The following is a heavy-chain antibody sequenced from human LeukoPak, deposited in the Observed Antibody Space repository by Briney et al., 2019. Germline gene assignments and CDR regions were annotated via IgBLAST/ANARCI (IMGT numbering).Heavy chain of an antibody. CDR3: ARGHALGYCSSTSCSDAFDI. D-gene: IGHD2-2*01. CDR1: GGSFSGYY. J-gene: IGHJ3*02. V-gene: IGHV4-34*01. CDR2: INHSGST. Sequence: SETLSLTCAVYGGSFSGYYWSWIRQPPGKGLEWIGEINHSGSTNYNPSLKSRVTISVDTSKNQFSLKLSSVTAADTAVYYCARGHALGYCSSTSCSDAFDIWGQGTMVTVSS.